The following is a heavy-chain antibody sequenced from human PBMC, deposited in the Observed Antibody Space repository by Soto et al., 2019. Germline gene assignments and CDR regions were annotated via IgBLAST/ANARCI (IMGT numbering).Heavy chain of an antibody. D-gene: IGHD1-26*01. Sequence: PSETLSLTCTVSGGSVSSGSYYWSWIRQPPGKGLEWIGYIYYSGSTNYNPSPKSRVTISVDTSKNQFSLKLSSVTAADTAVYYCARGPLGGTFDYWGQGTLVTVSS. J-gene: IGHJ4*02. V-gene: IGHV4-61*01. CDR3: ARGPLGGTFDY. CDR1: GGSVSSGSYY. CDR2: IYYSGST.